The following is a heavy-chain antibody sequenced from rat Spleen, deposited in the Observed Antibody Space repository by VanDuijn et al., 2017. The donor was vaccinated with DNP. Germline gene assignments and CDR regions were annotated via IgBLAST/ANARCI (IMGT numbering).Heavy chain of an antibody. Sequence: EVQLAETGGGLVQPGRSLKLSCVASGFTFSNYWMYWIRQAPGRGLEWVASISTGGSNTYYRDSVKGRFTISRDNAKSTLYLQVNSLRSEDTATYYCARLGGDWGQGVMVTVSS. CDR2: ISTGGSNT. D-gene: IGHD5-1*01. V-gene: IGHV5-58*01. J-gene: IGHJ2*01. CDR3: ARLGGD. CDR1: GFTFSNYW.